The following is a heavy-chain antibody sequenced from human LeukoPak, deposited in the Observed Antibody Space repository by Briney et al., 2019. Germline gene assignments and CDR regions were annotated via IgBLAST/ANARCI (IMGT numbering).Heavy chain of an antibody. Sequence: VALVKVSCKASGYTFTGYYMHWVRQAPGQGLEWMGWINPNSGGTNYAQKFQGRVTMTRDTSISTAYMELSRLRSDDTAVYYCARRAEELAFDYWGQGTLVTVSS. CDR1: GYTFTGYY. V-gene: IGHV1-2*02. CDR2: INPNSGGT. CDR3: ARRAEELAFDY. J-gene: IGHJ4*02. D-gene: IGHD1-26*01.